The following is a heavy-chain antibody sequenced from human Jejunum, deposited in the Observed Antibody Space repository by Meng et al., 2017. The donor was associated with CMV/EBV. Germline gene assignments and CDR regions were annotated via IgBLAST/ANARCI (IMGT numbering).Heavy chain of an antibody. CDR1: GFTFSTYW. Sequence: EVQMVESGGGLVQPGESLRLSCAASGFTFSTYWMHWVRQAPGKGLEWVSRMNGDGSSISYRDSVKGRFTISRDNAKNTLFLQMISLRDEDTAVYYCARSPGGYFDSWGKGTLVTVSS. V-gene: IGHV3-74*01. CDR2: MNGDGSSI. CDR3: ARSPGGYFDS. J-gene: IGHJ4*02.